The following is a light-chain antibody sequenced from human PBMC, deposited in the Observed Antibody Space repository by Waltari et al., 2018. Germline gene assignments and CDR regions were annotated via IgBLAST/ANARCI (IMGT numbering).Light chain of an antibody. Sequence: EVLMTQSPATLSVSPGERATLSCRASQSIARNLAWYQQKPGQAPRLLIYGASTRATGVPGRFSGSGSGTEFTLTISSLQSEDFAVYYCQQYNNWRTFGQGTKVEIK. CDR3: QQYNNWRT. CDR2: GAS. CDR1: QSIARN. V-gene: IGKV3-15*01. J-gene: IGKJ2*01.